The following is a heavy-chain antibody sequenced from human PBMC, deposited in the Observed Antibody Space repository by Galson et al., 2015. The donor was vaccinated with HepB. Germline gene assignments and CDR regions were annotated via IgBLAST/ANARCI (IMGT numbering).Heavy chain of an antibody. V-gene: IGHV3-74*01. D-gene: IGHD1-26*01. Sequence: SLRLSCAASGVTFSSYWMHWVRQAPGKGLVWVSRISSHGSSTTYADSVKGRFTISRDNAKNTLFLQMNSLRAEDTAVYYCTQGRYYDFDYWGQGTLVAVSS. CDR2: ISSHGSST. CDR3: TQGRYYDFDY. J-gene: IGHJ4*02. CDR1: GVTFSSYW.